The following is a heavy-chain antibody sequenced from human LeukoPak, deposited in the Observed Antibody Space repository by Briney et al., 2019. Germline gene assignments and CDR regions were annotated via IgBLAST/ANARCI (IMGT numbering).Heavy chain of an antibody. J-gene: IGHJ4*02. V-gene: IGHV4-34*01. CDR1: GGSFSGYY. Sequence: PSENLSLNCAGYGGSFSGYYWSWIRQPPGKGLEGIGEINHSGSTNYNPSLKSRVTISVDTSKNQFSLKLSSVAAADTAVYYCARGVTTMLRGEKYYFDYWGQGTLVTVSS. D-gene: IGHD5-12*01. CDR3: ARGVTTMLRGEKYYFDY. CDR2: INHSGST.